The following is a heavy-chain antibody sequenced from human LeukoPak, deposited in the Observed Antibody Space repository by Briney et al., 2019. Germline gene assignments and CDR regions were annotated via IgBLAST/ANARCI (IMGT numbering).Heavy chain of an antibody. CDR1: GGSISNGDHY. D-gene: IGHD1-1*01. CDR2: IYYSGST. V-gene: IGHV4-31*03. J-gene: IGHJ4*02. Sequence: SETLSLTCTVSGGSISNGDHYWSWIRQHPGKGLEWIGSIYYSGSTNYNPSLQGRVTISLDTSRNQFSLKLSSVTAADTAVYYCASGDNDPLFDYWGQGTLVTVSS. CDR3: ASGDNDPLFDY.